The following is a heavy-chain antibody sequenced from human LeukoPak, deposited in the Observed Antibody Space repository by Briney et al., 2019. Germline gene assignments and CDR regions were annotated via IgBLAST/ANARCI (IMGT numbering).Heavy chain of an antibody. D-gene: IGHD5-12*01. J-gene: IGHJ4*02. CDR1: GGSISTYY. CDR3: ARDGYSGSNAL. V-gene: IGHV4-59*01. CDR2: IYHSGST. Sequence: SETLSLTCTVSGGSISTYYWSWIRQPPGKGLEWIGYIYHSGSTNYNPSLKSRVTISVDTSQNQFYLKLSSVTAADTAVYYCARDGYSGSNALWGQGTLVTVSS.